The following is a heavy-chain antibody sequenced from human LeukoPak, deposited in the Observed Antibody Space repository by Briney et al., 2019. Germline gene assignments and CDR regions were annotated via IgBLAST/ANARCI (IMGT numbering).Heavy chain of an antibody. CDR1: GFTFSSYE. CDR3: ARGQDWNHDY. D-gene: IGHD1-1*01. J-gene: IGHJ4*02. CDR2: ISSSGSTI. Sequence: HSGGSLRLSCAASGFTFSSYEMNWVRQAPGKGLEWVSYISSSGSTIYYADSVKGRFTISRDNAKNSLYLQMNSLRAEDTAVYYCARGQDWNHDYWGQGTLVTVSS. V-gene: IGHV3-48*03.